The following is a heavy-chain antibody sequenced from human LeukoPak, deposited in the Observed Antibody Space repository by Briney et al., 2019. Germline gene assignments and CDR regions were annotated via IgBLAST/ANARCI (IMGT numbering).Heavy chain of an antibody. CDR1: GYSFTSYW. J-gene: IGHJ4*02. D-gene: IGHD5-18*01. CDR3: ARQTAMGRSGDY. Sequence: GESLKISCKASGYSFTSYWIGWVRQVPGKGLEWMGIIDPSDSETRYTPSFPGQVTISVDKSLTTAYLQWNSLKASDTAMYYCARQTAMGRSGDYWGQGTLVTVSS. V-gene: IGHV5-51*01. CDR2: IDPSDSET.